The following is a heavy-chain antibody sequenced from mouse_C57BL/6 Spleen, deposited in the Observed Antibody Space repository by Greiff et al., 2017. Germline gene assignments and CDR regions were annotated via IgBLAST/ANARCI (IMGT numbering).Heavy chain of an antibody. Sequence: VQLQQPGAELVKPGASVKLSCKASGYTFTSYWMNWVKQRHGKGLEWIGMIHPNSGSTNYNEKFKSKATLTVDQSSSTAYMQLSSLTSEDSAVYYWARADGYYGEVEYWGQGTTLTVSS. CDR2: IHPNSGST. CDR1: GYTFTSYW. CDR3: ARADGYYGEVEY. D-gene: IGHD2-3*01. J-gene: IGHJ2*01. V-gene: IGHV1-64*01.